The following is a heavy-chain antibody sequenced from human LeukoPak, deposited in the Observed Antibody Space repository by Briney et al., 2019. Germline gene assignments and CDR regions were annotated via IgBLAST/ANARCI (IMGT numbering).Heavy chain of an antibody. J-gene: IGHJ4*02. V-gene: IGHV1-69*05. Sequence: GASVKVSCKASGCTFSSYAISWVRQAPGQGLEWMGGIIPIFGTTNYAQKLQGRVTMTTDTSTSTAYMELRRLRSDDTAVYYCARARYYYDSSGYPTTDDYWGQGTLVTVSS. CDR2: IIPIFGTT. CDR3: ARARYYYDSSGYPTTDDY. D-gene: IGHD3-22*01. CDR1: GCTFSSYA.